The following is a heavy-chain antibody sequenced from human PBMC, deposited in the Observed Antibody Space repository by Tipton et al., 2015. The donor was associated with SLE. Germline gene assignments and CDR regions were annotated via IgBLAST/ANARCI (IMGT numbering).Heavy chain of an antibody. V-gene: IGHV4-38-2*02. CDR1: GYSISSGYY. Sequence: LRLSCTVSGYSISSGYYWGWIRQPPGKGLEWIGSIYHSGSTYYNPSLKSRVTISVDTSKNQFSLKLSPVTAADTAVYYCARVGAFIAAAGPFDYWGQGTLVTVSS. CDR3: ARVGAFIAAAGPFDY. J-gene: IGHJ4*02. CDR2: IYHSGST. D-gene: IGHD6-13*01.